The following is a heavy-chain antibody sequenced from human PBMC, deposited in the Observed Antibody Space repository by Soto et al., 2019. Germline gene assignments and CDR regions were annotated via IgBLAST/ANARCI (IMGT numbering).Heavy chain of an antibody. Sequence: QAQLVQSGAEVKKPGASVNVSCKASGYDYVTYAITWVRQRPGQGLEWMGWISTLNGNTNYAQNFQGRVTMTTDTSTRIVHLELRSLRSDHTAVHYCARRVQVWLPDYYGMDVWGQGTTVTVSS. CDR3: ARRVQVWLPDYYGMDV. CDR1: GYDYVTYA. D-gene: IGHD5-18*01. V-gene: IGHV1-18*01. J-gene: IGHJ6*02. CDR2: ISTLNGNT.